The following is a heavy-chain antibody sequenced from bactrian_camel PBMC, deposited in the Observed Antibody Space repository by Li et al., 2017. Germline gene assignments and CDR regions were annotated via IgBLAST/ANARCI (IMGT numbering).Heavy chain of an antibody. D-gene: IGHD2*01. Sequence: ESGGGSVQSGGSLRFSSYAFGYAATSPCMGWFRQAPGKEREGVAVVGREGRTAYADSVKGRFTISQNYAKNTVYLQMNSLKPEDTAMYYCAAGTIWGTSLDSKWYNSWGQGTQVTVS. CDR1: GYAATSPC. CDR3: AAGTIWGTSLDSKWYNS. J-gene: IGHJ4*01. CDR2: VGREGRT. V-gene: IGHV3S57*01.